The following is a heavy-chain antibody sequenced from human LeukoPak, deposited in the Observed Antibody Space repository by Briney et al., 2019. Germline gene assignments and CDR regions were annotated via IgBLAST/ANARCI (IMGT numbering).Heavy chain of an antibody. CDR1: GYSISSSNW. CDR2: IYYSGST. D-gene: IGHD1-26*01. Sequence: SETLSLTCAVSGYSISSSNWWGWIRQPPGKGLEWIGYIYYSGSTYYNPSLKSRVTMPVGTSKNQFSLKLSSVTAVDTAVYYCASVGAPLPFWGQGTLVTVSS. CDR3: ASVGAPLPF. J-gene: IGHJ4*02. V-gene: IGHV4-28*01.